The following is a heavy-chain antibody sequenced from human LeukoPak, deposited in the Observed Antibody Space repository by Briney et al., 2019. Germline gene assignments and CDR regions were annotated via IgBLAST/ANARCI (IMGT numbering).Heavy chain of an antibody. D-gene: IGHD6-6*01. J-gene: IGHJ4*02. CDR2: INPNSGNT. Sequence: ASVKVSCKASGYTFTGYYMHWVRQAPGQGLEWMGQINPNSGNTGYAQKFQGRVTMTRTTSISTAYMELSSLSSEDTAVYYCARDSSSGVYYFDYWGQGTLVTVSS. CDR1: GYTFTGYY. CDR3: ARDSSSGVYYFDY. V-gene: IGHV1-8*02.